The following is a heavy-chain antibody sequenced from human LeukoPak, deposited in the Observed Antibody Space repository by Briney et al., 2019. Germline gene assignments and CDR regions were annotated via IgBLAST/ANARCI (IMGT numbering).Heavy chain of an antibody. CDR1: GFTFGDYA. V-gene: IGHV3-9*03. CDR2: ISWNGGVI. J-gene: IGHJ3*02. CDR3: AKVLVVSASSGAFDI. D-gene: IGHD2-15*01. Sequence: GGSPRLSCAASGFTFGDYAMHWVRQAPGKGLEWVSGISWNGGVIGYGDSVKGRFTISRDNAKDSLYLEMNSLRAEDMALYFCAKVLVVSASSGAFDIWGQGTMVIVSS.